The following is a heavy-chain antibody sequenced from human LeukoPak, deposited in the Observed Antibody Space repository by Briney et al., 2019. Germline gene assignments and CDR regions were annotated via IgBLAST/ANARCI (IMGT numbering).Heavy chain of an antibody. J-gene: IGHJ4*02. V-gene: IGHV4-34*01. D-gene: IGHD3-10*01. Sequence: ASETLSLTCGVYGGSFSGYYWSWIRQPPGKGLEWIGEINHSGSTNYNPSLKSRVTISVDTSNNQFSLRLSSVTAADTAVYYCARDLTMVRGVTDYWGQGTLVTVSS. CDR2: INHSGST. CDR1: GGSFSGYY. CDR3: ARDLTMVRGVTDY.